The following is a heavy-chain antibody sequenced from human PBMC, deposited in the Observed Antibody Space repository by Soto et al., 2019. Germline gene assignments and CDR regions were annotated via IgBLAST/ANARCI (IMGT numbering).Heavy chain of an antibody. Sequence: SETLSLTCTVSGGSISSSSYYWGWIRQPPGKGLEWIGSIYYSGSTYYNPSLKIRVTISVVTSKNQFSLKLSSVTAAETAVYYCARHGGDWAGDFWSGRPNTKDYWGQGTLVTVSS. V-gene: IGHV4-39*01. D-gene: IGHD3-3*01. CDR3: ARHGGDWAGDFWSGRPNTKDY. CDR2: IYYSGST. J-gene: IGHJ4*02. CDR1: GGSISSSSYY.